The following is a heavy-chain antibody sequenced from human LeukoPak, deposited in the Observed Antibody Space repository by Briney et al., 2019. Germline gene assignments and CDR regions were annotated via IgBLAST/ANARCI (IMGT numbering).Heavy chain of an antibody. Sequence: SETLSLTCAVSGGSFSSGGYCWSWIRQPQGKGLEWIGYIYDSGSTYYNPSLKSRVTISVDRSKNQFCLKLSLVTAADTAVYDCARGVWYHMDVWGQGTTVTVSS. J-gene: IGHJ6*02. D-gene: IGHD2-2*01. V-gene: IGHV4-30-2*01. CDR1: GGSFSSGGYC. CDR2: IYDSGST. CDR3: ARGVWYHMDV.